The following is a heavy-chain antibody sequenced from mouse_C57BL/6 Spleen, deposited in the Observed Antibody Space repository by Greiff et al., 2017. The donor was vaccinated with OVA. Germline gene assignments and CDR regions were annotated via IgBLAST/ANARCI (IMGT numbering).Heavy chain of an antibody. CDR3: ARSGVGATDFDV. Sequence: QVQLQQPGAELVKPGASVKLSCKASGYTFTSYWMHWVKQRPGQGLEWIGMIHPNSGSTNYNEKFKSKATLTVDKSSSTAYMQLSSLTSEDSAVYYCARSGVGATDFDVWGTGTTVTVSS. CDR2: IHPNSGST. D-gene: IGHD1-1*01. CDR1: GYTFTSYW. V-gene: IGHV1-64*01. J-gene: IGHJ1*03.